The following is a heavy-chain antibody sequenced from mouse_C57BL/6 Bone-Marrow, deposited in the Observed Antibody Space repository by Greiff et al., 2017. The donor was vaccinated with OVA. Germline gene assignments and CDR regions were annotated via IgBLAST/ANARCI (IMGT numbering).Heavy chain of an antibody. CDR3: AREKSLLDYGGWYFDL. D-gene: IGHD1-1*01. CDR1: GYTFTGYW. V-gene: IGHV1-9*01. Sequence: QVQLQQSGADLMKPGASVKLSCKATGYTFTGYWIEWVKQRPGHGLEWIGEILPGSGSTNYNEKFKGKATFTADTSSNTAYMQLSSLTTEDSAIYYCAREKSLLDYGGWYFDLWGTGTTVTVSS. J-gene: IGHJ1*03. CDR2: ILPGSGST.